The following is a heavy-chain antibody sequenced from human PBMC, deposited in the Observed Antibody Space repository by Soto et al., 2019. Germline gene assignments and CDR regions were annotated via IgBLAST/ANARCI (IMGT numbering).Heavy chain of an antibody. Sequence: QVQLVQSGAEVKKPGSSVKVSCKASGGTFSSYAISWVRQAPGQGLEWMGGIIPIFGTANYAQKFQGRVTITADESTSTAYMELSSLRSEDTAVYYCARDPYYYDSSGQEVGPKYFQHWGQGTLVTVSS. J-gene: IGHJ1*01. V-gene: IGHV1-69*12. CDR1: GGTFSSYA. CDR3: ARDPYYYDSSGQEVGPKYFQH. CDR2: IIPIFGTA. D-gene: IGHD3-22*01.